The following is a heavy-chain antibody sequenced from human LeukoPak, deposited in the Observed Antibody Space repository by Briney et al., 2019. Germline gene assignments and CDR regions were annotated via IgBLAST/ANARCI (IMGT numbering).Heavy chain of an antibody. V-gene: IGHV1-69*04. CDR3: ARDKDDYGGNSAAPDY. D-gene: IGHD4-23*01. CDR2: IIPILGIA. Sequence: ASVKGSCKASGGTFSSYAISWVRQAPGQGLEWMGRIIPILGIANYAQKFQGRVTITADRSTSTAYMELSSLRSEDTAVYYCARDKDDYGGNSAAPDYWGQGTLVTVSS. CDR1: GGTFSSYA. J-gene: IGHJ4*02.